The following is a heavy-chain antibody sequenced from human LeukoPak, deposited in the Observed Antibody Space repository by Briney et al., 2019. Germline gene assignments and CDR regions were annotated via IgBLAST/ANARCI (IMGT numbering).Heavy chain of an antibody. CDR3: ARPQQGILYAFDI. CDR1: GFTFTSYW. V-gene: IGHV3-74*01. J-gene: IGHJ3*02. CDR2: VDGDGSTT. Sequence: PGGSLRLSCAASGFTFTSYWMHWVRQAPGKGLVWVSRVDGDGSTTTYADSVKGRFTISRDNAKNTLYLQMNSLRAEDTAVYYCARPQQGILYAFDIWGQGKMVTVSS. D-gene: IGHD6-13*01.